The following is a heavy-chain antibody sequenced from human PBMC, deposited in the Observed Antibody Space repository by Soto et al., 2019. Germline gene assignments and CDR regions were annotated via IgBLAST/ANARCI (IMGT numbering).Heavy chain of an antibody. CDR3: ARDRHSNFIDP. J-gene: IGHJ5*02. CDR1: GASMSSGGYY. V-gene: IGHV4-31*03. CDR2: IYYSGST. Sequence: QVQLQESGPGLVKPSQTLSLTCTVSGASMSSGGYYWTWIRQSPGKGLEWIGYIYYSGSTYYNPSPESRVAISLDTSRSQFSLTLHSVTAADTAIYYCARDRHSNFIDPWGQGTLVTVSS. D-gene: IGHD1-1*01.